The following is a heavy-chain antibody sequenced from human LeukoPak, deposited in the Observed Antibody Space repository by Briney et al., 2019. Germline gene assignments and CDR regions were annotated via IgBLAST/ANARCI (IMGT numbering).Heavy chain of an antibody. V-gene: IGHV4-59*01. D-gene: IGHD5-12*01. CDR1: GGSISSYY. CDR3: ARGGYSGYDPLDY. CDR2: IYNRGSA. J-gene: IGHJ4*02. Sequence: SETPSLTCTVSGGSISSYYCSWIRQPPGKGMEWIGYIYNRGSASYNPSLKSRVTISVDTSKNQFYLKLSSVTAADPAVDFCARGGYSGYDPLDYWGQGTLVPVSS.